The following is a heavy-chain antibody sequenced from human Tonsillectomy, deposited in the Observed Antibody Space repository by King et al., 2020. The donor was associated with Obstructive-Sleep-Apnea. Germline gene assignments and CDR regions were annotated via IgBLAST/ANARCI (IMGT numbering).Heavy chain of an antibody. J-gene: IGHJ6*02. CDR2: FNYSVTT. CDR1: FGSFSGYY. V-gene: IGHV4-34*01. Sequence: VQLQQWGAGLLKPSETLYLTCAVYFGSFSGYYWSWIRQPLGMGLEWIWEFNYSVTTNYNPSLKSRVRLSVDTSKNQFSLNLSSVTAADTAVYYCARIVRPDAWGQGTTVTVSS. CDR3: ARIVRPDA. D-gene: IGHD2-21*01.